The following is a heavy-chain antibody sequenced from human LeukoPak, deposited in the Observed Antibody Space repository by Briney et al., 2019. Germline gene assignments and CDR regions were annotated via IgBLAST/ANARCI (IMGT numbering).Heavy chain of an antibody. D-gene: IGHD3-3*01. CDR2: IKQDGSEK. CDR3: ARVGDLWSGYWPPALNYYYYYMDV. Sequence: GGSLRLSCAASGFTFSSYNMNWVRQAPGKGLEWVANIKQDGSEKYYVDSVKGRFTISRDNAKNSLYLQMNSLRAEDTAVYYCARVGDLWSGYWPPALNYYYYYMDVWGKGTTVTVSS. J-gene: IGHJ6*03. CDR1: GFTFSSYN. V-gene: IGHV3-7*01.